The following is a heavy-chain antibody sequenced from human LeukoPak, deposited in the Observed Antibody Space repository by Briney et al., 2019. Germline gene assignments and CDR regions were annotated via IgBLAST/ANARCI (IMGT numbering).Heavy chain of an antibody. CDR2: IYYSGST. D-gene: IGHD5-12*01. Sequence: SETLSLTCTVSGGSISSYYWSWIRQPPGKGLEWIGYIYYSGSTNYNPSLKSRVTISVDTSKNQFSLKLTSVTAADTAVYYCARLSGYGLHYYYYMDVWGKGTTVTVSS. CDR3: ARLSGYGLHYYYYMDV. J-gene: IGHJ6*03. CDR1: GGSISSYY. V-gene: IGHV4-59*12.